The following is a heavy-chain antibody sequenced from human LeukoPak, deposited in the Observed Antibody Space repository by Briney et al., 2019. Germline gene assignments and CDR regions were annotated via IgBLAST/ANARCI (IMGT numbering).Heavy chain of an antibody. D-gene: IGHD3-16*01. CDR2: ISYDGSTK. CDR3: AKREVRGTYLYYFDY. CDR1: GFTFSSFG. V-gene: IGHV3-30*18. Sequence: GRSLRLSCAASGFTFSSFGMHWVPQAPGKGLEWVAVISYDGSTKYYADSVKGRFTISRDNSKNPLYLQMNSLRDEDTAVYYCAKREVRGTYLYYFDYWGQGTLVTVSS. J-gene: IGHJ4*02.